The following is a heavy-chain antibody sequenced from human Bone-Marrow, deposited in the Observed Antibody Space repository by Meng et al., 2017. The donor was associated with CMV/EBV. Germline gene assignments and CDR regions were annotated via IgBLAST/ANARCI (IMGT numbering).Heavy chain of an antibody. Sequence: SVKVSCKASGYTFTSYGISWVRRAPGQGLEWMGGIIPIFGTANYAQKFQGRVTITTDESTSTAYMELSSLRSEDTAVYYCARDAVAAHSWWFDPWGQGTLVTVSS. CDR3: ARDAVAAHSWWFDP. J-gene: IGHJ5*02. D-gene: IGHD6-6*01. CDR1: GYTFTSYG. V-gene: IGHV1-69*05. CDR2: IIPIFGTA.